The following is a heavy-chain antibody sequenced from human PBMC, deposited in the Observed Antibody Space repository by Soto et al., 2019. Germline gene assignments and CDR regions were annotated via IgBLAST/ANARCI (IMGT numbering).Heavy chain of an antibody. J-gene: IGHJ5*02. CDR2: ISGSGGST. D-gene: IGHD6-19*01. CDR3: AKAGIAVARWYNWFDP. Sequence: PGGSLRLSCAASGFTFSSYAMSWVRQAPGKGLEWVSAISGSGGSTYYADSVKGRFTISRDNSKNTLYLKMNSLRAEDTAVYYCAKAGIAVARWYNWFDPWGQGTLVTVSS. CDR1: GFTFSSYA. V-gene: IGHV3-23*01.